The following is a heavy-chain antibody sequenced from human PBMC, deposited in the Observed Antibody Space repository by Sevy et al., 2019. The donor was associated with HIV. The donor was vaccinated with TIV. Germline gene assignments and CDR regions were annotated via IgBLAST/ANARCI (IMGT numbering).Heavy chain of an antibody. J-gene: IGHJ3*02. D-gene: IGHD3-10*01. CDR2: IKQDGSEK. CDR1: GFSFSWYW. CDR3: ASKGGSRRNDAFDT. V-gene: IGHV3-7*01. Sequence: GGSLRLSCAASGFSFSWYWMSWVRQTPEKGLEWVANIKQDGSEKNYVDSVKGRFSISRDNAKNSLYLQMNSLRVEDTAVYYCASKGGSRRNDAFDTWGQGTMVTVSS.